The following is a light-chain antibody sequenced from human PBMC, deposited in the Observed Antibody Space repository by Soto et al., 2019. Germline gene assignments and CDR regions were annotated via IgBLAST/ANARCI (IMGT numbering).Light chain of an antibody. CDR2: EVI. J-gene: IGLJ1*01. CDR3: SSYACSLYV. Sequence: QSALTQPPSASGSPGQSVTISCTGTSSDVGSYNYVSWYQQHPGKAPKLMIYEVIKRPSGVPDRFSGSKSGNTASLTVSGLQAEDEADYYCSSYACSLYVLGAGTKLPVL. V-gene: IGLV2-8*01. CDR1: SSDVGSYNY.